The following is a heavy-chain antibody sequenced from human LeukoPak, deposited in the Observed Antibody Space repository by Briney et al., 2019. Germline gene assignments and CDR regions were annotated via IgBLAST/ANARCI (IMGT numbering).Heavy chain of an antibody. D-gene: IGHD6-6*01. V-gene: IGHV3-21*01. Sequence: PGGSLRLSCAASGFTFSIYGMNWVRQAPGKGLEWVSYISSSSSSISYADSVKGRFTISRDNAEKSLHLQMNSLRAEDTAVYYCARGGAARPDYWGQGTLVTVSS. CDR3: ARGGAARPDY. CDR2: ISSSSSSI. CDR1: GFTFSIYG. J-gene: IGHJ4*02.